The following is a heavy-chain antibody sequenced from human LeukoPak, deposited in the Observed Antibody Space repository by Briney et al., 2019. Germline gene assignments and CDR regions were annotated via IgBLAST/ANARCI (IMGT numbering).Heavy chain of an antibody. Sequence: PGGSLRLSCAASGFTFSDYHMSWIRLAPGKGLEWVSYISGSGSTIYHADSVKGRFVITRDNAKNSLFLQMDSLTAEDTAVYFCAKRGVVIRVILVGFHKEAYYFESWGQGALVTVSS. V-gene: IGHV3-11*01. D-gene: IGHD3/OR15-3a*01. CDR3: AKRGVVIRVILVGFHKEAYYFES. J-gene: IGHJ4*02. CDR2: ISGSGSTI. CDR1: GFTFSDYH.